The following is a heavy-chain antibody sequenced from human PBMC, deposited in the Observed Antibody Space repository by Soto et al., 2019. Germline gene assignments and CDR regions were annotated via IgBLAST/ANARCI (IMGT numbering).Heavy chain of an antibody. CDR1: GFTFSSYG. Sequence: GESLKISCAASGFTFSSYGMHLVRQAPSKGLEWVAGISSDGSNKYYADSVKGRFTISRDNSKNTPYLQMNSMRAEDTAVYYCSTRIVVVPSPIADYGMDVWGQGTTVTVSS. V-gene: IGHV3-30*03. J-gene: IGHJ6*02. CDR2: ISSDGSNK. D-gene: IGHD2-2*01. CDR3: STRIVVVPSPIADYGMDV.